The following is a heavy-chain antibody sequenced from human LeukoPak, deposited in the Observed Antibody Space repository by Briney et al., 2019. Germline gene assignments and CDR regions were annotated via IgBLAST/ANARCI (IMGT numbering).Heavy chain of an antibody. D-gene: IGHD1-26*01. CDR1: GLTFSTVS. Sequence: GGSLRLSCTASGLTFSTVSLRWVRQAPGKGLEWVSAFTGFGTYYPDSLKGRFTISRDNAKNSLYLQMNSLRAEDTAVYYCARDHSGSYWGRSYYYYGMDVWGQGTTVTVSS. CDR3: ARDHSGSYWGRSYYYYGMDV. CDR2: FTGFGT. V-gene: IGHV3-23*01. J-gene: IGHJ6*02.